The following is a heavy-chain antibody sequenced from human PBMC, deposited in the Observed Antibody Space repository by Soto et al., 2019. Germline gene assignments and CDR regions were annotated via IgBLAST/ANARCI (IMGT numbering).Heavy chain of an antibody. Sequence: QGQLVQSGPEAKKPGASVKVSCKASGYTFSRYGISWVRQAPGQGLEWMGWISGYNGDTKYAQKDPGRDTMTTNTYTYKAYIKLRSLTSDDKAIYYCAKNGQPYSPYYGMDVWGQGTTVTVSS. CDR1: GYTFSRYG. V-gene: IGHV1-18*01. D-gene: IGHD2-15*01. J-gene: IGHJ6*02. CDR2: ISGYNGDT. CDR3: AKNGQPYSPYYGMDV.